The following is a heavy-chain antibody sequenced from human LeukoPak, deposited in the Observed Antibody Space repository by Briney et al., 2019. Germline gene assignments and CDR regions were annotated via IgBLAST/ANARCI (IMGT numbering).Heavy chain of an antibody. Sequence: PSQTLSLTCAISGDSVSSNSAAWNWIRQSPSRGLEWLGRTYYRSKWYNDYAVSVKSRITINPDTSKNQFSLQLNSVTPEDTAVYYCARALNPTYYYDSSGYYSLDYWGQGTLVTVSS. V-gene: IGHV6-1*01. J-gene: IGHJ4*02. CDR3: ARALNPTYYYDSSGYYSLDY. CDR2: TYYRSKWYN. CDR1: GDSVSSNSAA. D-gene: IGHD3-22*01.